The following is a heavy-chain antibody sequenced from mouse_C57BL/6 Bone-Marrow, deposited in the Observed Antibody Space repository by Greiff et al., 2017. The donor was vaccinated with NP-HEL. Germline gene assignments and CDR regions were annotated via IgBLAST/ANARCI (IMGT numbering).Heavy chain of an antibody. CDR3: ALYYYGSRGWYFDV. V-gene: IGHV1-72*01. J-gene: IGHJ1*03. Sequence: QVQLKQPGADLVKPGASVKLSCKASGYTFTSYWMHWVKQRPGRGLEWIGRIDPNSGGTKYNEKFKTKATLTVDKPSSTASMQLSSLTSEDAAVYYSALYYYGSRGWYFDVWGTGTTVTVSA. CDR1: GYTFTSYW. CDR2: IDPNSGGT. D-gene: IGHD1-1*01.